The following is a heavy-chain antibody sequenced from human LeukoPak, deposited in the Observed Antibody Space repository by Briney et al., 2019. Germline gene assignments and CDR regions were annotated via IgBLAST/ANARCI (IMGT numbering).Heavy chain of an antibody. V-gene: IGHV3-11*01. CDR3: ARGRTGHQSYYYYYMDV. J-gene: IGHJ6*03. Sequence: GGSLRLSCAASGFNFGDDFMTWIREAPGKGLEWISFLSHSGMTISYAESVRGRFTISRDNGKNTLFLQMTKLGAEDTALYYCARGRTGHQSYYYYYMDVWGKGTPVIVSS. CDR1: GFNFGDDF. CDR2: LSHSGMTI. D-gene: IGHD3/OR15-3a*01.